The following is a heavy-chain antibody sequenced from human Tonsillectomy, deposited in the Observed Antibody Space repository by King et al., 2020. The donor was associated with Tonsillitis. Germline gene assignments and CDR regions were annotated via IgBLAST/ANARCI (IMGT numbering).Heavy chain of an antibody. J-gene: IGHJ3*02. CDR3: SKDGLPRDVFNDAFDM. CDR1: GFTFNNYG. D-gene: IGHD5-24*01. V-gene: IGHV3-30*18. Sequence: VQLVESGGGVVQPGTSLRLSCAASGFTFNNYGMTWVRQAPGKGLEWVTIISHDGSYKSYADSVKGRFTISRDNSKNTLYLQMNSLRAEDTAVYYCSKDGLPRDVFNDAFDMWGQGTMVTVSS. CDR2: ISHDGSYK.